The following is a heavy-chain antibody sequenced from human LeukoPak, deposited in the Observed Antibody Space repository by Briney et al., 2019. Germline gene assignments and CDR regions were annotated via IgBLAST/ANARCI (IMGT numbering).Heavy chain of an antibody. Sequence: GGSLRLSCIASGFTFSDDGMHWVRQAPGKGLEWVALIWKDGSQTFYGDSVKGRFIISRDNSRNKLDLQMNSLSAEDMAVYYCVREGIGGTFYRGNFDHWGQGTLVTVSS. CDR2: IWKDGSQT. V-gene: IGHV3-33*01. J-gene: IGHJ4*02. CDR3: VREGIGGTFYRGNFDH. D-gene: IGHD2-15*01. CDR1: GFTFSDDG.